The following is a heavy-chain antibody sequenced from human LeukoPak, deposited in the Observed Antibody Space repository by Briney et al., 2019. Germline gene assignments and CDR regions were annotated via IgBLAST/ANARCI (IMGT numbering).Heavy chain of an antibody. CDR2: IYYSGST. J-gene: IGHJ4*02. CDR1: GGSISSGGYY. D-gene: IGHD6-13*01. Sequence: NASETLSLTCTVSGGSISSGGYYWSWIRQHPGKGLEWIGYIYYSGSTYYNPSLKSRVTISVDTSKNQFSLKLSSVTAADTAVYYCARGSIAAATFDYWGQGTLVTVSS. CDR3: ARGSIAAATFDY. V-gene: IGHV4-31*03.